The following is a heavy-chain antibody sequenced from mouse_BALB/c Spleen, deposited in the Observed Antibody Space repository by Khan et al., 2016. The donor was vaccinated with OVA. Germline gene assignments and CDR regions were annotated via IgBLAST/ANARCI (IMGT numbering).Heavy chain of an antibody. Sequence: EVELVESGGGLVKPGGSLKLSCAASGFTFYNYAMSWVRQTPEKRLEWVATVSSGGSCTYYPDSVKGRFTISRDNAKNTLYLQMNSLRSEDTAIYYCARQGGIYDGPFDYWGQGTTLTVSS. CDR2: VSSGGSCT. V-gene: IGHV5-9-3*01. J-gene: IGHJ2*01. D-gene: IGHD2-3*01. CDR3: ARQGGIYDGPFDY. CDR1: GFTFYNYA.